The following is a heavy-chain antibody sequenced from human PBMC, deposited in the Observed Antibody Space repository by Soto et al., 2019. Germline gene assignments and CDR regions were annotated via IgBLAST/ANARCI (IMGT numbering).Heavy chain of an antibody. J-gene: IGHJ4*02. D-gene: IGHD2-21*01. CDR3: ARDIASPGGDYFDS. CDR2: ISTGGAYM. CDR1: GFTFRNYN. Sequence: EVQLVESGGGLVKAGGSLSLFCTASGFTFRNYNMNWVRQAPGKGLEWVSSISTGGAYMFYADSVKGRFTISRDNAQNSLFLQIDSPRAEDTAVYYCARDIASPGGDYFDSWGQGTLVTVSS. V-gene: IGHV3-21*06.